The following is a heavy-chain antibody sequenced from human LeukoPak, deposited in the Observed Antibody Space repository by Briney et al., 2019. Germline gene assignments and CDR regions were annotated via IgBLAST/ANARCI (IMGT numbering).Heavy chain of an antibody. Sequence: GGSLRLSCAASGFTVSSNSMSWVRQAPGKGLEWVSVIYSGGSTYYADSVKGRFTISRDNSKNTLYLQMNSLRAEDTAVYYCARAVRDSSGYYEYYYYGMDVWGQGTTVTVSS. CDR1: GFTVSSNS. V-gene: IGHV3-66*02. CDR3: ARAVRDSSGYYEYYYYGMDV. D-gene: IGHD3-22*01. CDR2: IYSGGST. J-gene: IGHJ6*02.